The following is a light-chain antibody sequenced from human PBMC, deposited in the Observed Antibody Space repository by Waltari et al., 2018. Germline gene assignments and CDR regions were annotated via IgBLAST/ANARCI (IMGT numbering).Light chain of an antibody. CDR1: RYHLGRNF. CDR2: RNN. CDR3: AAWDDSLRGPV. J-gene: IGLJ3*02. V-gene: IGLV1-47*01. Sequence: QSVLTQAPSASGTPGQRVTISCSGSRYHLGRNFLLRYQPLPGLAPKLLIFRNNQRPSGVPDRFSGSKSGTSASLAISGLRSEDEADYSCAAWDDSLRGPVFGTGTKLTVL.